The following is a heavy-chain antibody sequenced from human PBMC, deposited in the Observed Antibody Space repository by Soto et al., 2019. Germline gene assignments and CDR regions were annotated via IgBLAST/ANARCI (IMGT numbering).Heavy chain of an antibody. D-gene: IGHD5-12*01. CDR1: GFTFSSYA. CDR2: ISGSGGST. Sequence: GGSLRLSCAASGFTFSSYAMSWVRQAPGKGLEWVSAISGSGGSTYYADSVKGRFTISRDNSKNTLYLQMNSLRAEDTAVYYCAKAWGGYDYPSCMDVWGKGTTVTVSS. V-gene: IGHV3-23*01. CDR3: AKAWGGYDYPSCMDV. J-gene: IGHJ6*03.